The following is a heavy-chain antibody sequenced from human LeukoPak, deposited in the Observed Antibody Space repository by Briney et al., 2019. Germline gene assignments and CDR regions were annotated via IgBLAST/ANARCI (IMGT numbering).Heavy chain of an antibody. CDR2: IIPIFGTA. CDR3: ARDSYGSRKLTGEAFDI. CDR1: GGTFSSYA. D-gene: IGHD7-27*01. V-gene: IGHV1-69*05. J-gene: IGHJ3*02. Sequence: GASVKVSCKASGGTFSSYAISWVRQAPGQGLEWMGGIIPIFGTANYAQKFQGRVTITTDESTSTAYMELSSLRSEDTAVYYCARDSYGSRKLTGEAFDIWGQGTMVTVSS.